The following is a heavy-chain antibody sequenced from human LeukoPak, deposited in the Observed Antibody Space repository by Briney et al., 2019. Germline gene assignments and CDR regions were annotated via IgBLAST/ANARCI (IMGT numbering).Heavy chain of an antibody. CDR2: IWYDGYNK. CDR3: ASMVRGVTPYSDY. V-gene: IGHV3-33*01. D-gene: IGHD3-10*01. J-gene: IGHJ4*02. Sequence: GGSLRLSCAASGFTFSSYGMHWVRQAPGKGLEWVAVIWYDGYNKYYADSVKGRFTISRDNSKNTLYLQMDSLRAEDTAVYYCASMVRGVTPYSDYWGQGILVTVSS. CDR1: GFTFSSYG.